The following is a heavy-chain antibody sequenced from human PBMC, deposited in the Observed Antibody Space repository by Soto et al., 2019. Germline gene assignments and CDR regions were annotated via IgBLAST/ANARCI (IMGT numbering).Heavy chain of an antibody. D-gene: IGHD6-19*01. CDR3: ARDQSPSSGWPGMDV. CDR2: INPNSGGT. CDR1: GYTLTDYY. V-gene: IGHV1-2*02. J-gene: IGHJ6*02. Sequence: GASVNFSCKASGYTLTDYYIHWVRQAPVQGLEWMGWINPNSGGTNYAQKFQGRVTMTRDTSISTAYMELNRLRSDDTAVYYCARDQSPSSGWPGMDVWGQGTTVNVSS.